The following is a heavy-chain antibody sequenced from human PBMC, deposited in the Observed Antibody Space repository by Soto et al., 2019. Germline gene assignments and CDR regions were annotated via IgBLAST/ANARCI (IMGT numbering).Heavy chain of an antibody. D-gene: IGHD3-22*01. Sequence: QVQLQESGPGLVKPSGTLSLTCAVSGGSISSSYWWSWVRQPPGKGLEWIGEIYHSGSTNYNPSLKSRVTISLDKSKIQFSLKLSSVTAADTAVYYCARRRITMLVVVLAAFDIWGQGTMVTVSS. CDR1: GGSISSSYW. CDR2: IYHSGST. J-gene: IGHJ3*02. V-gene: IGHV4-4*02. CDR3: ARRRITMLVVVLAAFDI.